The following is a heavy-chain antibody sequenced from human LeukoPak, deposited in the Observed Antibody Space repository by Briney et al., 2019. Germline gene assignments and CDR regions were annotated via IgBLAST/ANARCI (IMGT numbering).Heavy chain of an antibody. D-gene: IGHD3-16*01. Sequence: ASVKVSCKASGYTFTSNYIHWVRQAPGQGLERMGIINPSGGSTSYAQKFQGRVTMTRDTSTSTVYMELSSLRSEDTAVYYCARVRLGELYPVGDYWGQGTLVTVSS. J-gene: IGHJ4*02. CDR2: INPSGGST. CDR1: GYTFTSNY. CDR3: ARVRLGELYPVGDY. V-gene: IGHV1-46*01.